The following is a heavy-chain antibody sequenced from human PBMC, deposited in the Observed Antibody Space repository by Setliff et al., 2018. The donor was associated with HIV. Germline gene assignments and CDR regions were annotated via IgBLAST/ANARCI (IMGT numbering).Heavy chain of an antibody. J-gene: IGHJ3*02. Sequence: PSETLSLTCAVYGGSLSGYHWSWIRQSPGKGLEWIGHIYTSGSINYNPSLKSRVTISVDTSKNQFYLKLSSVTAADTAVYYCARILLYDSSAYFVNAFDIWGQGTVVTVSS. CDR2: IYTSGSI. CDR1: GGSLSGYH. CDR3: ARILLYDSSAYFVNAFDI. D-gene: IGHD3-22*01. V-gene: IGHV4-4*08.